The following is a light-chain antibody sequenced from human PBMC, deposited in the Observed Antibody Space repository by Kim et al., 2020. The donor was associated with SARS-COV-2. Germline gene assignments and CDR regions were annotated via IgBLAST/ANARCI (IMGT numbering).Light chain of an antibody. CDR2: GAS. Sequence: SPGEKTTLDGRASQSVTSNYVAWYQHKPVQAPRPLIYGASSRATGIPDRVSGGGAGPDFTLTISSQAPEDFAVYYCQQFGASPLTFGQGTRLEIK. CDR3: QQFGASPLT. V-gene: IGKV3-20*01. CDR1: QSVTSNY. J-gene: IGKJ5*01.